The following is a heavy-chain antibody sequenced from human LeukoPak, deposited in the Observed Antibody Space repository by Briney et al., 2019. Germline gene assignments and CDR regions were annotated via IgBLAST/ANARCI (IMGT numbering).Heavy chain of an antibody. D-gene: IGHD1-26*01. V-gene: IGHV3-23*01. CDR3: AKDPQGSRPFEY. CDR1: GFTFRSYA. CDR2: ISGSGGSA. Sequence: GGSLRLSCAASGFTFRSYAMSWVRQASEKGLEWVSVISGSGGSAYYADSVKGRFTISRDNSKNTLYLQMNSLRAEDTAVYYCAKDPQGSRPFEYWGQGTLVTVSS. J-gene: IGHJ4*02.